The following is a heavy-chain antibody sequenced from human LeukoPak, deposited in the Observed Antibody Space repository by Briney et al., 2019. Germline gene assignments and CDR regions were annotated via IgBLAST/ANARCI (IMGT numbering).Heavy chain of an antibody. CDR2: IWYDGSNK. D-gene: IGHD3-22*01. V-gene: IGHV3-33*01. CDR3: VRDRGAYYYETGF. Sequence: GGSLRLSCAASGFTFSSYGMHWVRQAPGKGLEWVAVIWYDGSNKYYADSVKGRFTISRDNSKNTLYLQMNSLRAEDTVVYYCVRDRGAYYYETGFWGQGILVTVSS. CDR1: GFTFSSYG. J-gene: IGHJ4*02.